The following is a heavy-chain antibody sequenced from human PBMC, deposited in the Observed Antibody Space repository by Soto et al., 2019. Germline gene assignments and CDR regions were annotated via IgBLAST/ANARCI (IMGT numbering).Heavy chain of an antibody. CDR2: LSGSGTST. V-gene: IGHV3-23*01. CDR3: AKATTNGGWFNPFDS. J-gene: IGHJ4*01. CDR1: GFSFVNYA. D-gene: IGHD6-19*01. Sequence: LRLSCAASGFSFVNYAMNWVRQAPGKGLEWVSGLSGSGTSTYYADSVKGRFTISRDNSRDTLFLQMNSLTADDTAVYYCAKATTNGGWFNPFDSWGHGALVTVSS.